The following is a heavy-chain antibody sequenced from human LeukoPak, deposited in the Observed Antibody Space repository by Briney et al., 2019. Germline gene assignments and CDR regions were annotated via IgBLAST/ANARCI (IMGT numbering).Heavy chain of an antibody. J-gene: IGHJ4*02. Sequence: ASVKVSCKASGGTFSSYAISWVRQAPGQGLEWMGGIIPIFGTANYAQKFQGRVAITADESTSTAYMELSSLRSEDTAVYYCARDDAAMVPRYWGQGTLVTVSS. CDR3: ARDDAAMVPRY. V-gene: IGHV1-69*13. CDR2: IIPIFGTA. D-gene: IGHD5-18*01. CDR1: GGTFSSYA.